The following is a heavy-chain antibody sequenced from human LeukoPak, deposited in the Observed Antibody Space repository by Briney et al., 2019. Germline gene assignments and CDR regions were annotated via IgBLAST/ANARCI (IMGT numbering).Heavy chain of an antibody. V-gene: IGHV4-59*01. D-gene: IGHD3-22*01. CDR2: IYYSGST. CDR3: ARGGGYYDSSGFY. J-gene: IGHJ4*02. CDR1: GGSISGYY. Sequence: SETLSLTCTVSGGSISGYYWSWIRQPPGKGLEWIGYIYYSGSTNYNPSLKSRVTISVDTSKNQFSLKLSSVTAADTAVYYCARGGGYYDSSGFYWGQGALVTVSS.